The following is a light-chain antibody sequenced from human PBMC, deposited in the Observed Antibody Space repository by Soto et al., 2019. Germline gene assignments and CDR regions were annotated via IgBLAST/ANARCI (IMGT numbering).Light chain of an antibody. Sequence: EIVMTQSPATLSVSPGERATLSCRASQSVTSNLAWYQQKPGQAPRLLMYGVSTRATGIPARFGGSGSATEFTLTISSLQSEDFAVYYCQQYSQWPLTFGGGTKVDSK. J-gene: IGKJ4*01. CDR3: QQYSQWPLT. V-gene: IGKV3-15*01. CDR1: QSVTSN. CDR2: GVS.